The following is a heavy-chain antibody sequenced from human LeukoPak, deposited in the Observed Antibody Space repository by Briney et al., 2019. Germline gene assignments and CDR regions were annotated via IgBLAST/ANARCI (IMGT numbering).Heavy chain of an antibody. CDR2: MSSNGRTI. Sequence: GGSLRLSCAASGFTFSSYEMTWVRQAPGKGLEWVSYMSSNGRTIYYADSMKGRFTISRDNAKNTLYLQMNSLRAEDTAIYYCVRDMGYYDKVWGQGTLVTVSS. CDR1: GFTFSSYE. V-gene: IGHV3-48*03. D-gene: IGHD3-22*01. J-gene: IGHJ4*02. CDR3: VRDMGYYDKV.